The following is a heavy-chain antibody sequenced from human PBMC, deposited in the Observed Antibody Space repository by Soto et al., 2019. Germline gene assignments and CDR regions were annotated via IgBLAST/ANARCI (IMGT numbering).Heavy chain of an antibody. CDR1: GYTFTGYY. V-gene: IGHV1-2*02. D-gene: IGHD3-22*01. CDR3: ARDYPPYDSSGYFTFDY. CDR2: INPNSGGT. J-gene: IGHJ4*02. Sequence: ASVKVSCKPSGYTFTGYYMHWVRQAPGQGLEGMGWINPNSGGTNYAQKFQGRVTMTRDTSISTAYMELSRLRSDDTGGYYWARDYPPYDSSGYFTFDYWGQGTLVTVSS.